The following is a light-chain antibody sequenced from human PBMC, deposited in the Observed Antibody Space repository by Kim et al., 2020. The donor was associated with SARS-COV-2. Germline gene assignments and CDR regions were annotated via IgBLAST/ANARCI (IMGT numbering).Light chain of an antibody. CDR1: QSIDSSY. J-gene: IGKJ2*01. CDR2: DVS. V-gene: IGKV3-20*01. CDR3: QQYRYSPPT. Sequence: LSPGGRVTLSCRVSQSIDSSYLAWYQQKPGQSPRLLTYDVSSRATGTPQRFSGSGSGTDFTLTVSGLEPEDVAVYYCQQYRYSPPTFGQGTKLEI.